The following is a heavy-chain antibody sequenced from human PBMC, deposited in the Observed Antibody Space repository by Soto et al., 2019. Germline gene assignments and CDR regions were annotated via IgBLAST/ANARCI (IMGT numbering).Heavy chain of an antibody. CDR1: GFTFSSYS. CDR3: ARDRAAAGPHYYYYYYMDV. CDR2: ISSSSSTI. J-gene: IGHJ6*03. Sequence: GGSLRLSCAASGFTFSSYSMNWVRQAPGKGLEWVSYISSSSSTIYYADSVKGRFTISRDKAKNSLYLQMNSLRAEDTAVYYCARDRAAAGPHYYYYYYMDVWGKGTTVTVSS. V-gene: IGHV3-48*01. D-gene: IGHD6-13*01.